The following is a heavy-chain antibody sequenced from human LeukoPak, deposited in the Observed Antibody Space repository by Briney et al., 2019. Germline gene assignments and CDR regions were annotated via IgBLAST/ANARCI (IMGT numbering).Heavy chain of an antibody. J-gene: IGHJ4*02. Sequence: SAGSLRLSCAASGFTFSSYWMHWVRQAPGKGLVWVSRINSDGSSTSYADSVKGRFTISRDNAKNTLYLQMNSLRAEDTAVYYCAREGRRQMATTFDYWGQGTLVTVSS. CDR1: GFTFSSYW. CDR2: INSDGSST. D-gene: IGHD5-24*01. V-gene: IGHV3-74*01. CDR3: AREGRRQMATTFDY.